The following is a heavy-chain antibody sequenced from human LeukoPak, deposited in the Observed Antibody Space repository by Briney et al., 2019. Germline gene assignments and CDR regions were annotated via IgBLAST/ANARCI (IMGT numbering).Heavy chain of an antibody. V-gene: IGHV3-7*01. Sequence: GGSLTLSCEGSGFSFTTYAMSWVRQAPGKGLEWVANINEDGSEKYYVDSVKGRFTISRDNARNSLYVQMNSLRAEDTAVYYCARTSGDPFNYWGQGTLVTVSS. CDR1: GFSFTTYA. CDR2: INEDGSEK. D-gene: IGHD4-17*01. J-gene: IGHJ4*02. CDR3: ARTSGDPFNY.